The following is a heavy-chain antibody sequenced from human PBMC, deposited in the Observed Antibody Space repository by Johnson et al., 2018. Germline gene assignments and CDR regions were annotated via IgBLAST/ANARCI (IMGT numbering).Heavy chain of an antibody. CDR1: GFTFSSYW. D-gene: IGHD3-16*02. V-gene: IGHV3-30*18. J-gene: IGHJ1*01. CDR2: ISYDGSNK. Sequence: QVQLVQSGGGLVQPGGSLRLSCAASGFTFSSYWMSWVRQAPGKGLEWVAVISYDGSNKYYADSVKGRFTNSRDNSKNTLYLHMNSLRAEDTAVYYLAKDKDSQGIVSRMYFQHWGQGTLVTVAS. CDR3: AKDKDSQGIVSRMYFQH.